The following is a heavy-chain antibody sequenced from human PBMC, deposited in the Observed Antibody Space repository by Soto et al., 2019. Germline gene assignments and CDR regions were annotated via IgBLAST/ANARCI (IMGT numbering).Heavy chain of an antibody. V-gene: IGHV1-18*01. CDR3: ARNIAAAGDIDY. CDR1: GYTFISNG. Sequence: QVQLLQSGAEVRKPGASVKVSCKASGYTFISNGITWVRQAPGQGLEWMGWISGYNGYTNYAQKFQGRVTVTSDTSTGTVDMELRSLRSDATAVYYGARNIAAAGDIDYWGQGTLVTVSS. CDR2: ISGYNGYT. D-gene: IGHD6-13*01. J-gene: IGHJ4*02.